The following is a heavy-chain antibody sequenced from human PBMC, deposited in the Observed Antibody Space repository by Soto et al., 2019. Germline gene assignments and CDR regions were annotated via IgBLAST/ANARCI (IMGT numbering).Heavy chain of an antibody. CDR2: FDPEDGET. CDR3: ATGYCISTSCYGYYYYGMDV. J-gene: IGHJ6*02. D-gene: IGHD2-2*01. Sequence: ASVKVSCKVSGYTLTELSMHWVRQAPGKGLEWMGGFDPEDGETIYAQKFQGRVTMTEDTSTDTAYMELSSLRSEDTAVYYCATGYCISTSCYGYYYYGMDVWGQGTTVTAP. CDR1: GYTLTELS. V-gene: IGHV1-24*01.